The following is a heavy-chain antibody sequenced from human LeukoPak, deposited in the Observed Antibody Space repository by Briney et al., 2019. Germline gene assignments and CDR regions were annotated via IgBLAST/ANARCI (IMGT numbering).Heavy chain of an antibody. Sequence: PGGSLRLSCAASGLTFSSYWMSWVRQAPGKGLEWVANIKQDGSEKYYVDSVKGRFTISRDNAKNSLYLQMNSLRAEDTAVYYCARGANIAARPLWRQGNWFDPWGQGTLVTVSS. D-gene: IGHD6-6*01. CDR1: GLTFSSYW. J-gene: IGHJ5*02. V-gene: IGHV3-7*01. CDR2: IKQDGSEK. CDR3: ARGANIAARPLWRQGNWFDP.